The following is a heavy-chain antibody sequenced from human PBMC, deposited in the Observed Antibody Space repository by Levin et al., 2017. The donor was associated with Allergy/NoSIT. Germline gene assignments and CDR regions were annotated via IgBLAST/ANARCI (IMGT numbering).Heavy chain of an antibody. CDR2: IWYDGSNK. D-gene: IGHD4-11*01. V-gene: IGHV3-33*01. J-gene: IGHJ6*02. CDR1: GFTFSSYG. Sequence: GGSLRLSCAASGFTFSSYGMYWVRQAPGKGLECVAVIWYDGSNKYYTDSVKGRFTISRDNSKNTLYLQMNSLRDEDTAMYYCARHGDYTRPQRDYGMDVWGQGTTVTVSS. CDR3: ARHGDYTRPQRDYGMDV.